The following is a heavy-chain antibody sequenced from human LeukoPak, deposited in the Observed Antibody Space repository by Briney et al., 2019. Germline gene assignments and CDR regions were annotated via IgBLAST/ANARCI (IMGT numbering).Heavy chain of an antibody. J-gene: IGHJ3*02. CDR3: ARCRYGSGSYYNSAFDI. Sequence: ASVKVSCKASGYTFTGYYMHWVRQAPGQGLEWMGWINPNSGGTNYAQKFQGGVTMTRDTSISTAYMELNSLRSDDTAVYYCARCRYGSGSYYNSAFDIWGQGTMVTVSS. V-gene: IGHV1-2*02. D-gene: IGHD3-10*01. CDR2: INPNSGGT. CDR1: GYTFTGYY.